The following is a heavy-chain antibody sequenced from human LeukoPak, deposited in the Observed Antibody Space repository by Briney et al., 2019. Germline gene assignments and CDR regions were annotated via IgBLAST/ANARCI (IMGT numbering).Heavy chain of an antibody. CDR1: GFTFSSYS. CDR2: ISSSSSTI. CDR3: AGAHGGIHY. J-gene: IGHJ4*02. V-gene: IGHV3-48*01. Sequence: GGPLRLSCAASGFTFSSYSMNWVRQAPGKGLEWVSYISSSSSTIYYAHSVKGRFTISRDHAKNSLYLKMKSLRAETTAVYYCAGAHGGIHYWGQGTPVTVSS. D-gene: IGHD4/OR15-4a*01.